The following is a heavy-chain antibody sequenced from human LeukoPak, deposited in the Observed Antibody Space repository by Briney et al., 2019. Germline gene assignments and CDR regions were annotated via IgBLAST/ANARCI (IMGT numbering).Heavy chain of an antibody. CDR2: IIPIFGTA. J-gene: IGHJ2*01. CDR1: GGTFSSYA. V-gene: IGHV1-69*05. Sequence: SVKVSCKASGGTFSSYAISWVRQAPGQGLEWMGRIIPIFGTANYPQAFQGRVTITTDESTSTACMELSSLRSEDTAVYYCARETSTMVVVGTWWHFDLWGRGTLVTVPS. D-gene: IGHD3-22*01. CDR3: ARETSTMVVVGTWWHFDL.